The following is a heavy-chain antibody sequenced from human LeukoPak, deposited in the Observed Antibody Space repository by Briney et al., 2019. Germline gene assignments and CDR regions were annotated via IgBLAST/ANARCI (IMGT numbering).Heavy chain of an antibody. CDR3: AKSYYYGSGSYLSLSFGDY. CDR2: IRYDGSNK. D-gene: IGHD3-10*01. Sequence: GGSLRLSCAASGFTFSSYSMNWVRQAPGKGLEWVAFIRYDGSNKYYADSVKGRFTISRDNSKNTLYLQMNSLRAEDTAVYYCAKSYYYGSGSYLSLSFGDYWGKGTLVTVSS. V-gene: IGHV3-30*02. J-gene: IGHJ4*02. CDR1: GFTFSSYS.